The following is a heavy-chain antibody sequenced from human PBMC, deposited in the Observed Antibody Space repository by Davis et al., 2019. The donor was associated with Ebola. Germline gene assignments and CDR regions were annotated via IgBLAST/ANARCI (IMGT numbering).Heavy chain of an antibody. CDR1: GFTFSSYG. CDR2: IWYDGSNK. CDR3: AREIGPSYFDY. V-gene: IGHV3-33*08. Sequence: GESLKISCAASGFTFSSYGMHWVRQAPGKGLEWVAVIWYDGSNKYYADSVKGRFTISRDNAKNSLYLQMNSLRPEDTAVYYCAREIGPSYFDYWGQGTLVTVSS. D-gene: IGHD2/OR15-2a*01. J-gene: IGHJ4*02.